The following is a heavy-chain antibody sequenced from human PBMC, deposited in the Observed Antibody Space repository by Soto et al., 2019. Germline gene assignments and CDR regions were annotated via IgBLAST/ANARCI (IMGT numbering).Heavy chain of an antibody. Sequence: QVQLVQSGAEVKKPGSSVKVSCKASGGTFSSYAISWVRQAPAQGLEWMGGIIPICGTANYAQQFQGRVTSTADESTGTAYVELSSLRSEDTAVYYCARTGGYYYYGMDGWGQGTTVTVSS. CDR3: ARTGGYYYYGMDG. CDR2: IIPICGTA. V-gene: IGHV1-69*01. CDR1: GGTFSSYA. D-gene: IGHD7-27*01. J-gene: IGHJ6*02.